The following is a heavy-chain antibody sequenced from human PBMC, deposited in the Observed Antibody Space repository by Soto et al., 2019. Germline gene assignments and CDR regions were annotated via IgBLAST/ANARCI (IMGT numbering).Heavy chain of an antibody. J-gene: IGHJ5*02. V-gene: IGHV1-58*02. CDR3: AADRGYSYYFGGINWFDP. Sequence: QMQLVQSGPEVKKPGTSVKVSCKASGFTFTSSAMQWVRQARGQRLEWIGWIVVGSGNTNYAQKFQERVTITRDMSTSTAYMELSSLRSEDTAVYYCAADRGYSYYFGGINWFDPWGQGTLVTVSS. CDR2: IVVGSGNT. CDR1: GFTFTSSA. D-gene: IGHD5-18*01.